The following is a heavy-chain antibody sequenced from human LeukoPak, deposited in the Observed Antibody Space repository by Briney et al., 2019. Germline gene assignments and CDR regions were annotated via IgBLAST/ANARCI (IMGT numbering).Heavy chain of an antibody. CDR1: GYTFTSYD. D-gene: IGHD3-10*01. Sequence: SVKVSCKASGYTFTSYDINWVRQATGQGLEWMGWMNPNSGNTGYAQKFQGRVTMTRNTSISTAYMELSSLRSEDTAVYYCARVPMVRGVRRASWFDPWGQGTLVTVSS. J-gene: IGHJ5*02. CDR2: MNPNSGNT. V-gene: IGHV1-8*01. CDR3: ARVPMVRGVRRASWFDP.